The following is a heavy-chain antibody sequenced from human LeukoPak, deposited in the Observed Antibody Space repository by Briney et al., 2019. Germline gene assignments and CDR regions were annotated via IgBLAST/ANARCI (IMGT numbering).Heavy chain of an antibody. Sequence: PGGSLGLSCAASGFIVSSNYMSWVRQAPGKGLEWVSVISSGGNTYYADSVKGRFTISRDNAKNSLYLQMNSLRAEDTAVYYCARGVQWLLYYFDYWGQGTLVTVSS. CDR1: GFIVSSNY. CDR3: ARGVQWLLYYFDY. CDR2: ISSGGNT. V-gene: IGHV3-53*01. J-gene: IGHJ4*02. D-gene: IGHD3-22*01.